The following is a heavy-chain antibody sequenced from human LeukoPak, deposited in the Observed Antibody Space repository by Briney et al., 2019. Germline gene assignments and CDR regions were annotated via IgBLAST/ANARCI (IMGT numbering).Heavy chain of an antibody. CDR1: GFTFSDYY. J-gene: IGHJ4*02. CDR2: ISGSSSYT. D-gene: IGHD6-19*01. CDR3: ARDKGPIIAVAPFDY. Sequence: PGGSLRLSCAASGFTFSDYYMTWIRQAPGEGLEWLSYISGSSSYTNYADSVKGRFTISRDNAKNSLYLQMNSLRAEDTAVYYCARDKGPIIAVAPFDYWGQGILVTVSS. V-gene: IGHV3-11*06.